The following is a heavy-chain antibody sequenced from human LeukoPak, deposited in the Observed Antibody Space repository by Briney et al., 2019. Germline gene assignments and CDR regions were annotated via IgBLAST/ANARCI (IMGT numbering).Heavy chain of an antibody. J-gene: IGHJ4*02. CDR2: FDREDGET. D-gene: IGHD5-12*01. CDR1: GYTLTELS. Sequence: GASVKVSCKVSGYTLTELSMHWVRQAPGKGLEWMGSFDREDGETIYALKFQDRLTVTEDTSTDTAYMELSSLRSEDTAVYYCATGQWWLRTSLDYWDQGTLVTVSS. V-gene: IGHV1-24*01. CDR3: ATGQWWLRTSLDY.